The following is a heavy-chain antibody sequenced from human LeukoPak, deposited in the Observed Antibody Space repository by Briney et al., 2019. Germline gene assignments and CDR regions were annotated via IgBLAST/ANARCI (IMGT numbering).Heavy chain of an antibody. CDR1: GGSISSGGYY. Sequence: SETLSLTCTVSGGSISSGGYYWSWIRQPPGKGLEWIGYIYHSGSTYYNPSLKSRITISVDRSKNQFSLKLSSVTAADTAVYYCARVGYYDSSGLDYWGQGTLVTVSS. D-gene: IGHD3-22*01. CDR2: IYHSGST. J-gene: IGHJ4*02. V-gene: IGHV4-30-2*01. CDR3: ARVGYYDSSGLDY.